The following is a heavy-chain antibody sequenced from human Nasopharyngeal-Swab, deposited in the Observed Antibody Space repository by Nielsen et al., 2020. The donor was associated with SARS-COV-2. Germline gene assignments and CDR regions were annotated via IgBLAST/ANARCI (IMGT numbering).Heavy chain of an antibody. CDR1: GFTFSSYA. V-gene: IGHV3-23*03. CDR3: ARDDIGYYYGMDV. D-gene: IGHD5-12*01. CDR2: IYSGGSST. Sequence: GESLKISCAASGFTFSSYAMSWVRQAPGKGLEWVSVIYSGGSSTYYADSVKGRFTISRDNSKNTLYLQMNSLRAEDTAVYYCARDDIGYYYGMDVWGQGTTVTVSS. J-gene: IGHJ6*02.